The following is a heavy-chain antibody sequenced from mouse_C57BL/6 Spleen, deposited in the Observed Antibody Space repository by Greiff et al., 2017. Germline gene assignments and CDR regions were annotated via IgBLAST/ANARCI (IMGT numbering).Heavy chain of an antibody. Sequence: VQLQQSGAELVKPGASVKMSCKASGYTFTSYWITWVKQRPGQGLEWIGDIYPGSGSTNYNEKFKSKATLTVDTSSSTAYMQLSSLTSEDSAVYYCARSDYYYYAMDYWGQGTSVTVSS. CDR2: IYPGSGST. J-gene: IGHJ4*01. D-gene: IGHD1-1*01. CDR1: GYTFTSYW. CDR3: ARSDYYYYAMDY. V-gene: IGHV1-55*01.